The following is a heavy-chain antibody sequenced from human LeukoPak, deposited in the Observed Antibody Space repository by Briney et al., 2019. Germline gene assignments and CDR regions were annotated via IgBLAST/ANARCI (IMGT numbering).Heavy chain of an antibody. V-gene: IGHV4-59*01. J-gene: IGHJ6*02. Sequence: SETLSLTCTVSGGSISSYYWSWIRQPPGKGLEWIGYIYYSGSTNYNPSLKSRVTISVDTSKNQFSLKLSSVTAADTAVYYCARGVGDSSGYYHPGDYYYGMDVWGQGTTVTVSS. CDR1: GGSISSYY. CDR2: IYYSGST. CDR3: ARGVGDSSGYYHPGDYYYGMDV. D-gene: IGHD3-22*01.